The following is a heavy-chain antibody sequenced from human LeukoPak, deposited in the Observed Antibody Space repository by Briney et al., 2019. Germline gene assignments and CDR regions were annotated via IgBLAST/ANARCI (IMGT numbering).Heavy chain of an antibody. D-gene: IGHD2-2*01. CDR3: ARVPGIGEDIVVVPAAPYYYYGMDV. J-gene: IGHJ6*02. Sequence: ASVKVSCKASGYTFTSYDIHWVRQATGQGLEWMGWMNPNSGNTGYAQKFQGRVTMTRNTSISTAYMELSSLRSEDTAVYYCARVPGIGEDIVVVPAAPYYYYGMDVWGQGTTVTVSS. CDR1: GYTFTSYD. CDR2: MNPNSGNT. V-gene: IGHV1-8*01.